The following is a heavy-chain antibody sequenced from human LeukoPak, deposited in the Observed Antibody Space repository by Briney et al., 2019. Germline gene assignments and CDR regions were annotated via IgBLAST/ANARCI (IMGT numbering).Heavy chain of an antibody. CDR1: RFTFSSYS. J-gene: IGHJ3*02. CDR3: ARDPRAGYFDWLSDAFDI. Sequence: PGGSLRLSCAASRFTFSSYSMNWVRQAPGKGLEWVSSISSSSSYIYYADSVKGRFTISRDNAKNSLYLQMNSLRAEDTAVYYCARDPRAGYFDWLSDAFDIWGQGTMVTVSS. V-gene: IGHV3-21*01. D-gene: IGHD3-9*01. CDR2: ISSSSSYI.